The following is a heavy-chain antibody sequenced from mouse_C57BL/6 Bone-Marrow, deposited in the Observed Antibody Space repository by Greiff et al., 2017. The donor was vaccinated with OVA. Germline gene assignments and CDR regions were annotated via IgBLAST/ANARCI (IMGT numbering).Heavy chain of an antibody. V-gene: IGHV1-50*01. CDR3: ASNYYGSSPFAY. CDR1: GYTFTSYW. J-gene: IGHJ3*01. Sequence: QVQLQQPGAELVKPGASVKLSCKASGYTFTSYWMQWVKQRPGQGLEWIGEIDPSDSYTNYNQKFKGKATLTLDTSSSTAYMQLSSLTSEDSAVYYCASNYYGSSPFAYWGQGTLVTVSA. CDR2: IDPSDSYT. D-gene: IGHD1-1*01.